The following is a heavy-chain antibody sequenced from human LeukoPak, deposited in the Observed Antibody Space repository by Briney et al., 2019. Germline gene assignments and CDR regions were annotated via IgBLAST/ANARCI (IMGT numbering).Heavy chain of an antibody. Sequence: QPGGSPRLSCPASGFPFSTLGMHWVRQAPGKGLEHVSTIGSDGDGTYYADSVKDRFIISRDNSKNAVYLQMSSLRPEDTAVYYCVSPVFINFWGQGTLVTVSS. V-gene: IGHV3-64D*06. D-gene: IGHD1-14*01. CDR2: IGSDGDGT. CDR1: GFPFSTLG. CDR3: VSPVFINF. J-gene: IGHJ4*01.